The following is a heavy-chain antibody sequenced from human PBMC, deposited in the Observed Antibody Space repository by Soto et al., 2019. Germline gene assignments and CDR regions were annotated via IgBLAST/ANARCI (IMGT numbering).Heavy chain of an antibody. CDR2: IYYSGST. D-gene: IGHD3-10*01. CDR1: GGSISSGGYY. J-gene: IGHJ4*01. Sequence: QVQLQESGPGLVKPSQTLSLTCTVSGGSISSGGYYWSWIRQHPGKGLEWIGYIYYSGSTYYNPALKSRVTISVDTSKNQFSLNLSSVTAADTAVYYCARWGMVRGTPDYWGKGTLVTVSS. CDR3: ARWGMVRGTPDY. V-gene: IGHV4-31*03.